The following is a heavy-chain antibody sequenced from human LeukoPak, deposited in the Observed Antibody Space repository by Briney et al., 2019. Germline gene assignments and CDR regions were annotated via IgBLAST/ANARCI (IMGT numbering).Heavy chain of an antibody. CDR2: IYYSGST. CDR1: GGSISSSSYY. V-gene: IGHV4-39*01. Sequence: SETLSLTRTVSGGSISSSSYYWAWLRQPPGKGLEWIGSIYYSGSTYHNPSLKSRVTMSVDTSKNQFSLKLTSVTVADTAAYYCAGTDSIAVAGTVFDYWGQGTLVTVSS. J-gene: IGHJ4*02. D-gene: IGHD6-19*01. CDR3: AGTDSIAVAGTVFDY.